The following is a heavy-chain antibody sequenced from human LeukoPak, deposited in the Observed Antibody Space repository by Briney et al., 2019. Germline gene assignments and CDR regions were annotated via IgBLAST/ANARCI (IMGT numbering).Heavy chain of an antibody. D-gene: IGHD6-6*01. CDR3: AKDQEYSSSSSYYGMDV. V-gene: IGHV3-23*01. Sequence: GGSLRLSCAASGFTFSDYAMSWVRQAPEKGLEWVSTISHVGGTYYADSVRGRFTISRDDSKNMVYLQMDSLRAEDTAVYYCAKDQEYSSSSSYYGMDVWGQGTTVTASS. CDR2: ISHVGGT. J-gene: IGHJ6*02. CDR1: GFTFSDYA.